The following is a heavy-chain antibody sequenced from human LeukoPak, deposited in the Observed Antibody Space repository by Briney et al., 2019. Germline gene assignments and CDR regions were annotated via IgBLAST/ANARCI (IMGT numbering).Heavy chain of an antibody. Sequence: SETLSLTCTVSGGSISSGGYYWSWIRQHPGKGLEWIGYIYYSGSTYYNPSLKSRVTISVDTSKNQFSLKLSSVTAADTAVYYCARVGGLDYYDSSGYYSRAFDIWGQGTMVTVS. CDR2: IYYSGST. CDR3: ARVGGLDYYDSSGYYSRAFDI. J-gene: IGHJ3*02. D-gene: IGHD3-22*01. V-gene: IGHV4-31*03. CDR1: GGSISSGGYY.